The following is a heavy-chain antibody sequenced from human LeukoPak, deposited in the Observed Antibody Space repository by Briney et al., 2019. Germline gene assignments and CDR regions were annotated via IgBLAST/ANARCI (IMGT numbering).Heavy chain of an antibody. CDR1: GFTFSSYG. J-gene: IGHJ6*02. CDR2: ISYDGSNK. V-gene: IGHV3-30*18. CDR3: AKDPDCSSTSCYVWMDV. Sequence: GGSLRLSCAASGFTFSSYGMHWVRQAPGKGLEWVAVISYDGSNKYYADSVKGRFTISRDNSKNTLYLQMNSLRAEDTAVYYCAKDPDCSSTSCYVWMDVWGQGTTVTVSS. D-gene: IGHD2-2*01.